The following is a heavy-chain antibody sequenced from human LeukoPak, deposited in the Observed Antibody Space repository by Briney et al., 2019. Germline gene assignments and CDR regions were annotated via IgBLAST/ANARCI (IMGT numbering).Heavy chain of an antibody. CDR1: GGSISSGDYY. CDR2: IYYSGST. CDR3: ARDPLDYYDSSGYYHDAFDI. V-gene: IGHV4-30-4*01. Sequence: SETLSLTCTVSGGSISSGDYYWSWIRQPPGKGLEWIGYIYYSGSTYYNPSLKSRVTISVDTSKNQFSLKLSSVTAADTAVYYCARDPLDYYDSSGYYHDAFDIWGQGTMVTVSS. J-gene: IGHJ3*02. D-gene: IGHD3-22*01.